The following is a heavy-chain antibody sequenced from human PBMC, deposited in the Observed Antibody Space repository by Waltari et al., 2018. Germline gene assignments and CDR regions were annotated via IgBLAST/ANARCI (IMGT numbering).Heavy chain of an antibody. V-gene: IGHV3-53*01. Sequence: EVQLVESGGGLLQPGGSLSLSCAASGFTVSSTYMSWVRQAPGKGLDWVSVIYSGGSTYYADSVKGRCTISRDNSKNTLYLQMNSLRAEDTAVYYCARKLGSGQDYWGQGTLVTVSS. CDR2: IYSGGST. J-gene: IGHJ4*02. CDR3: ARKLGSGQDY. D-gene: IGHD6-19*01. CDR1: GFTVSSTY.